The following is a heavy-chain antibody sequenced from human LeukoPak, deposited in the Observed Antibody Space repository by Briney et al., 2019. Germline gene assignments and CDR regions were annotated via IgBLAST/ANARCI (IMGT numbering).Heavy chain of an antibody. Sequence: SQTLSLTCAISGDNVSSNSAAWNWIRQSPSRGLEWLGRTFYRSKCYNDYAVSVKSRITINPDTSKNQFSLQLNSVTPEDTAVYYCASSGRDILTGYAFDYWGQGTLVTVSS. CDR1: GDNVSSNSAA. D-gene: IGHD3-9*01. CDR3: ASSGRDILTGYAFDY. V-gene: IGHV6-1*01. CDR2: TFYRSKCYN. J-gene: IGHJ4*02.